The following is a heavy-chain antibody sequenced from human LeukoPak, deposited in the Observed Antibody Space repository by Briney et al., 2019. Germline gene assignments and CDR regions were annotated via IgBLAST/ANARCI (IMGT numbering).Heavy chain of an antibody. CDR3: AREGKDSSGYPWFDY. CDR2: IYSGGST. J-gene: IGHJ4*02. CDR1: GFTFSSYS. D-gene: IGHD3-22*01. Sequence: GGSLRLSCAASGFTFSSYSMSWVRQAPGKGLEWVSVIYSGGSTYYADSVKGRFTISRDNSKNTLYLQMNSLRAEDTAVYYCAREGKDSSGYPWFDYWGQGTLVTVSS. V-gene: IGHV3-53*01.